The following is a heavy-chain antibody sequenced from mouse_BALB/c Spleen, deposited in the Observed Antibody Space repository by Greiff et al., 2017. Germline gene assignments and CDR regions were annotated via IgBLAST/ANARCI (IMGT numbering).Heavy chain of an antibody. Sequence: QVQLQQSGAELAKPGASVKMSCKASGYTFTSYWMHWVKQRPGQGLEWIGYINPSTGYTEYNQKFKDKATLTADKSSSTAYMQLSSLTSEDSAVYYCANGNYWYFDVWGAGTTVTVSS. CDR1: GYTFTSYW. V-gene: IGHV1-7*01. D-gene: IGHD2-1*01. J-gene: IGHJ1*01. CDR3: ANGNYWYFDV. CDR2: INPSTGYT.